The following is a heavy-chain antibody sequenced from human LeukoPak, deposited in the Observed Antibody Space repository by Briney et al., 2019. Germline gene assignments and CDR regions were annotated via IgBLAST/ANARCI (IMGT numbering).Heavy chain of an antibody. CDR2: IYSGGST. V-gene: IGHV3-53*01. J-gene: IGHJ4*02. Sequence: GGSLRLSCAASGFTVSSDYMSWGPQAPGKGLEWGSVIYSGGSTYYADSVKGRFTISRDNSKNTLYLQMNSLRAEDTAVYYCARDHLQLRGYFDYWGQGTLVTVSS. CDR1: GFTVSSDY. CDR3: ARDHLQLRGYFDY. D-gene: IGHD1-1*01.